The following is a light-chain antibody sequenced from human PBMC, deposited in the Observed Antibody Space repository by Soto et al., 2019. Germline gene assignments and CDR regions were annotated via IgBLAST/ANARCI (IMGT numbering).Light chain of an antibody. J-gene: IGKJ1*01. V-gene: IGKV1-27*01. CDR1: QAIGNY. CDR3: QEYNSVPWT. Sequence: DIQMTQSPSSLSASVGDRVTIACRASQAIGNYLAWYQQKPGKVPKLLIHGASTLQSGVPFRFGGSGSGTDFTLTISSLQAEDVATYYCQEYNSVPWTFGQGTKVE. CDR2: GAS.